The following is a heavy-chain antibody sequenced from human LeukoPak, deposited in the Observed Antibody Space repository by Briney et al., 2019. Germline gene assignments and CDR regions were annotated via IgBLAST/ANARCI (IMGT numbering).Heavy chain of an antibody. CDR1: GGSISSYY. CDR3: ATGVHGIAAAGDYYFVY. D-gene: IGHD6-13*01. CDR2: MYYRGNT. V-gene: IGHV4-59*01. J-gene: IGHJ4*02. Sequence: SETLSLTCTVSGGSISSYYWSWIRQPPGKGLEWIGYMYYRGNTNYDPSLKSRVTISIDTPNNQFSLKLSSVTAADTAVYYCATGVHGIAAAGDYYFVYWGQGTLVTVSS.